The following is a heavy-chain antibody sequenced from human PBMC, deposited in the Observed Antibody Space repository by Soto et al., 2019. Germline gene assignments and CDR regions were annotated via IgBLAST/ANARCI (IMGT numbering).Heavy chain of an antibody. J-gene: IGHJ4*02. D-gene: IGHD6-13*01. CDR2: IYWDDDK. V-gene: IGHV2-5*02. CDR3: AHRGLAAGTHYFDY. CDR1: GFSLSTSGVG. Sequence: QITLKESGPTLVKPTQTLTLTCTFSGFSLSTSGVGVGWIRQPPGKALEWLALIYWDDDKRYSPSLKSRLTITKDTSKNLVVLTMTTMAPVDTATYYCAHRGLAAGTHYFDYCGQGTLVTVSS.